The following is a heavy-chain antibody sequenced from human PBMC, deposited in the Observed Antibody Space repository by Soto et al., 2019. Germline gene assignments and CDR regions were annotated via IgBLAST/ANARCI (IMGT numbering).Heavy chain of an antibody. V-gene: IGHV4-31*03. CDR3: ARGVAI. CDR1: GGSISSGGFF. Sequence: QVQLQESGPGLVQPSQTLSLTCTVSGGSISSGGFFWSWIRQHPGKGLEWIGSINYSGSTYCNPSLKSRITISVDTSKNQFSLKLSSVTAADTAVYYCARGVAIWGQGTMVTVSS. CDR2: INYSGST. J-gene: IGHJ3*02. D-gene: IGHD2-15*01.